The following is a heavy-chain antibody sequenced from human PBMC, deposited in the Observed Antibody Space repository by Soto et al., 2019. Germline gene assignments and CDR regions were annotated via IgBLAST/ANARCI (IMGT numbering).Heavy chain of an antibody. CDR2: ISFEGSYK. CDR3: VRAAGIAAAGSSQGVL. D-gene: IGHD6-13*01. V-gene: IGHV3-30*04. J-gene: IGHJ4*02. CDR1: GFAIRSNA. Sequence: GGSLSLSCEASGFAIRSNAIHWVRQAPGKGLEWVAVISFEGSYKYYADSVKGRFTVSRDNSKNTVSLQMDSLTGEDSALYYCVRAAGIAAAGSSQGVLWGQGTLVTVSS.